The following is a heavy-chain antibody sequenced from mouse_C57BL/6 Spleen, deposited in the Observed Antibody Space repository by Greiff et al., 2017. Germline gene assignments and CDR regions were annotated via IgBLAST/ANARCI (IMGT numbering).Heavy chain of an antibody. Sequence: QVQLQQSGAELVRPGASVTLSCKASGYTFTDYEMHWVKQTPVHGLEWIGAIDPETGGTAYNQKFKGKVILPADKSSSTAYMELRSLTSEDSAVYYCTSKALAYWGQGTLVTVSA. CDR2: IDPETGGT. CDR1: GYTFTDYE. J-gene: IGHJ3*01. CDR3: TSKALAY. V-gene: IGHV1-15*01.